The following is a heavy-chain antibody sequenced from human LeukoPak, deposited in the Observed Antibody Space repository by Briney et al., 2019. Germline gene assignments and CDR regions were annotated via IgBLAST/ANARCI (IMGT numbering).Heavy chain of an antibody. V-gene: IGHV3-30-3*01. Sequence: PGRSLRLSCAASGFTFSSYAMHWVRQAPGKGLEWVAVISYDGSNKYYADSVKGRFTISRDNSKNTLYLQMNSLRAEDTAVYYCARDHVLLWFGDPGPGFDYWGQGTLVAVSS. CDR2: ISYDGSNK. CDR3: ARDHVLLWFGDPGPGFDY. D-gene: IGHD3-10*01. CDR1: GFTFSSYA. J-gene: IGHJ4*02.